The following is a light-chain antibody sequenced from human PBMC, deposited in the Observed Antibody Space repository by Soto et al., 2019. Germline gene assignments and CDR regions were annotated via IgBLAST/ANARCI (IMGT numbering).Light chain of an antibody. V-gene: IGKV1-12*01. J-gene: IGKJ4*01. CDR1: QDISKN. CDR2: AAS. Sequence: DIQMTQSPSSLSASVGARVTITCRASQDISKNLAWYQQIPGKAPKLLIFAASTLQSGVPSRFSGSGSGTYFILHVGGLQHDDAATYYCQQTKGFPLTFGGGTKVAIK. CDR3: QQTKGFPLT.